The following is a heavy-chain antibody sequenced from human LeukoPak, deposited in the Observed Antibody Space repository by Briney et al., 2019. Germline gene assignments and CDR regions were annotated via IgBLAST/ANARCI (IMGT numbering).Heavy chain of an antibody. D-gene: IGHD2-15*01. V-gene: IGHV3-23*01. CDR2: ISGSGGST. CDR3: AKQVNCGGSCPRATYYFDY. CDR1: GFTFSSYA. J-gene: IGHJ4*02. Sequence: GGSLRLSCAASGFTFSSYAMSWVRQAPGKGLEWVSAISGSGGSTYYADSVKGRFTISRDNSKNTLYLQMNSLRAEDTAVYYCAKQVNCGGSCPRATYYFDYWGQGTLVTVSS.